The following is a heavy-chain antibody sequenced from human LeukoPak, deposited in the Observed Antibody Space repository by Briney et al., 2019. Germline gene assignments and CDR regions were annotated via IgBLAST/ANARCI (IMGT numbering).Heavy chain of an antibody. J-gene: IGHJ4*02. Sequence: GGTLRLSCEASGFTFSSYSMNWVRQAPGKGLEWISYISTSTTTIYYANSVKGRFTISRDNAKKSLDLQMNSLRVEDTGVYYCASWGEGALDNWGQGTLVTVSS. CDR1: GFTFSSYS. CDR2: ISTSTTTI. CDR3: ASWGEGALDN. V-gene: IGHV3-48*01. D-gene: IGHD1-26*01.